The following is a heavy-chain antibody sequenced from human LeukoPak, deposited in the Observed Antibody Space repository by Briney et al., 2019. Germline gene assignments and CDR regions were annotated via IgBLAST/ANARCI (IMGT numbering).Heavy chain of an antibody. CDR1: GYSSTSYW. J-gene: IGHJ4*02. CDR2: IYSGDSDT. CDR3: ARSTGSSSSWEFDS. Sequence: GESLKISCKGSGYSSTSYWIGWVRQMPGKGLEWMGIIYSGDSDTRYSPSFQGQVTISADKSITTAYLQWSSLKASDTAMYYCARSTGSSSSWEFDSWGQGTLVTVSS. D-gene: IGHD6-13*01. V-gene: IGHV5-51*01.